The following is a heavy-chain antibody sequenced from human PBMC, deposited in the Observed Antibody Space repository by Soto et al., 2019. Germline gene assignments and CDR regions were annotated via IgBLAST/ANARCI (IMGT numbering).Heavy chain of an antibody. CDR2: IYYSGST. J-gene: IGHJ6*02. D-gene: IGHD4-17*01. CDR3: AREVTTVVTEGLDYYYGMDV. V-gene: IGHV4-30-4*08. Sequence: SETLSLTCTVSGGSISRGDYYWSWIRQPPGKGLEWIGYIYYSGSTYYNPSLKSRVTISVDTSKNQFSLKLSSVTAADTAVYYCAREVTTVVTEGLDYYYGMDVWGQGTTVTVS. CDR1: GGSISRGDYY.